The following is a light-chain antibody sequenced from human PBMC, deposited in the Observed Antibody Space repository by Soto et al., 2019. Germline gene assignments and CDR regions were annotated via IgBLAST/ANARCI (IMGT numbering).Light chain of an antibody. J-gene: IGLJ7*01. CDR3: CSYVAGDSWV. CDR2: EVN. V-gene: IGLV2-8*01. CDR1: DSDVGGHSH. Sequence: QSALTQPPSASRSPGQAVTISCTGSDSDVGGHSHVSWYQQHPGEAPKLMIYEVNKRPSGVPDRFSASKSGNTASLTVSGLQADDEADYYCCSYVAGDSWVFGGGTQLTVL.